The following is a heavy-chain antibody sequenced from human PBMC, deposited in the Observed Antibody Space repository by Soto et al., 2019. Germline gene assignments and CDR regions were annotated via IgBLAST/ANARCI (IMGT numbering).Heavy chain of an antibody. CDR1: GFTFDDYT. D-gene: IGHD5-18*01. CDR2: ISWDGGST. V-gene: IGHV3-43*01. Sequence: GGSLRLSCAASGFTFDDYTMHWVRQAPGKGLEWVSLISWDGGSTYYADSVKGRFTISRDNSKNSLYLQMNSLRTEDTALYYCAKDLAAMTYYYYGMDVWGQGTTVTVSS. J-gene: IGHJ6*02. CDR3: AKDLAAMTYYYYGMDV.